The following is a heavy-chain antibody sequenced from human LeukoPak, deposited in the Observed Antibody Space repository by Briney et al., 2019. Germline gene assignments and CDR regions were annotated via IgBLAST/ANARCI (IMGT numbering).Heavy chain of an antibody. CDR1: GFTFSSYG. CDR2: IWYDGSNK. CDR3: AREGGAVAGTFDY. V-gene: IGHV3-33*01. D-gene: IGHD6-19*01. J-gene: IGHJ4*02. Sequence: GGSLRLSCAASGFTFSSYGMHWVRQAPGKGLEWVAVIWYDGSNKYYADSVKGRFTISRDNSKHTLYLQMNSRRAEDTAVYYCAREGGAVAGTFDYWGQGTLVTVSS.